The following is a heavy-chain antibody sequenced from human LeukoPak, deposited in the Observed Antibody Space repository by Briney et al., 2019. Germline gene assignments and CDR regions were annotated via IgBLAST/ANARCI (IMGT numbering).Heavy chain of an antibody. CDR1: GFTFSSYA. Sequence: GGSLRLSCSASGFTFSSYAMHWVRQAPGKGLEYVSAISSNGGSTYYADSVKGRFTISRDNSKNTLYLQMSSLRAGDTAVYYCVKGIVATISYFDYWGQGTLVTVSS. CDR2: ISSNGGST. CDR3: VKGIVATISYFDY. D-gene: IGHD5-12*01. J-gene: IGHJ4*02. V-gene: IGHV3-64D*06.